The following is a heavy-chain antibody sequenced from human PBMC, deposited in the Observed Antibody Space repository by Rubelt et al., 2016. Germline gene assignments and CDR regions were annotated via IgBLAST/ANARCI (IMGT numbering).Heavy chain of an antibody. CDR1: GFTFSSYA. D-gene: IGHD3-10*01. V-gene: IGHV3-23*04. CDR3: AKVPRVSMVRGPFDY. Sequence: EVPLVESGGGLVQPGGSLRLSCAASGFTFSSYAMSWVRQAPGKWLEWVSAISGSGGSTYYADSVKGRFTISRDNSKNTLYLQMNSLRAEDTAVYYWAKVPRVSMVRGPFDYWGQGTLVTVAS. CDR2: ISGSGGST. J-gene: IGHJ4*02.